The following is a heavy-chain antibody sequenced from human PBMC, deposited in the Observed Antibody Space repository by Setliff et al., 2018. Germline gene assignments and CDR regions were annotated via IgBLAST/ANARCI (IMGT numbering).Heavy chain of an antibody. J-gene: IGHJ4*02. V-gene: IGHV3-23*01. CDR3: AKRGAVPGTTYHHFDY. CDR1: GFTFSTST. Sequence: GGSLRLSCAASGFTFSTSTLSWVRQAPGKGLEWVSTFGMSGTTYYADSVKGRFTISRDNSKSALYLQIDSLRAEDTALYYCAKRGAVPGTTYHHFDYWGQGTLVTVSS. D-gene: IGHD1-1*01. CDR2: FGMSGTT.